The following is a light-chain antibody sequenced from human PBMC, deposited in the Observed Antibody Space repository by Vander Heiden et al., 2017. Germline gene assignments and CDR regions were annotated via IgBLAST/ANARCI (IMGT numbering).Light chain of an antibody. V-gene: IGKV3-11*01. Sequence: EIVFTHSPSTLSLSPGERATVACRGSQSVSSYLAWYQQKPGQAPRLLIYDASNRATGIPARFSGSGSGTDFTLTISSLEPEDFAVYYCQQRSNWPPITFGQGTRLEIK. CDR1: QSVSSY. J-gene: IGKJ5*01. CDR2: DAS. CDR3: QQRSNWPPIT.